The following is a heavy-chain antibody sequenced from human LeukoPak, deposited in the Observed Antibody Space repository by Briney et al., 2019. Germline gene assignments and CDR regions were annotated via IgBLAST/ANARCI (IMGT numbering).Heavy chain of an antibody. V-gene: IGHV3-23*01. CDR3: AKWGDFDILTGYYVSDF. CDR1: GSTFSNYA. D-gene: IGHD3-9*01. CDR2: VTGRGGST. Sequence: GRSLRPSSVASGSTFSNYAMSWVRPAPGKRLEWVSSVTGRGGSTYYTDSRKGRFTISRDNSRNTLFLQMNSLRAEDTAIFYWAKWGDFDILTGYYVSDFWGQGTLVTVSS. J-gene: IGHJ4*02.